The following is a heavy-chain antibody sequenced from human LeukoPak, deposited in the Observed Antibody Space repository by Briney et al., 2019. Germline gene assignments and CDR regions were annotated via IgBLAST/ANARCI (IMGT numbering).Heavy chain of an antibody. V-gene: IGHV4-59*01. J-gene: IGHJ5*02. CDR3: ARAIDITMVRGVIIDWFDP. Sequence: PSETLSLTCTVSGGSISSYYWSWIRQPPGKGLEWIGYIYYSGSTNYNPSLKSRVTISVDTSKNQFSLKLSSVTAADTAVYYCARAIDITMVRGVIIDWFDPWGQGTLVTVSS. D-gene: IGHD3-10*01. CDR1: GGSISSYY. CDR2: IYYSGST.